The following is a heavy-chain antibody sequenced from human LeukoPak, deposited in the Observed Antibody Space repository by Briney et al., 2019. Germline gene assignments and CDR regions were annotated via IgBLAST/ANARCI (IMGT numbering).Heavy chain of an antibody. CDR3: ATAGGTEPVDY. V-gene: IGHV1-2*02. J-gene: IGHJ4*02. CDR1: GYTFTDYY. Sequence: ASLKVSCKASGYTFTDYYMHWVRQAPGQGLEWMGWINPNSGATNYAQKFQGRVTMTRDTSINTAYMELSRLRSDDTAVYYCATAGGTEPVDYWGQGTLVTVSS. D-gene: IGHD1-7*01. CDR2: INPNSGAT.